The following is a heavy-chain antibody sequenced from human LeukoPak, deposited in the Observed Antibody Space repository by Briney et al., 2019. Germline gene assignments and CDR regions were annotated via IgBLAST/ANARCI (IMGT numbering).Heavy chain of an antibody. CDR3: ASLHSGSHFSVGGWDY. V-gene: IGHV4-31*03. D-gene: IGHD1-26*01. CDR2: IYYSGST. Sequence: PSETLSLTCTVSGGSISSGGYYWSWIRQHPGKGLEWIGYIYYSGSTYYNPSLKSRVTISVDTSKNQFSLKLSSVTAADTAVYYCASLHSGSHFSVGGWDYWGQGTLVTVSP. J-gene: IGHJ4*02. CDR1: GGSISSGGYY.